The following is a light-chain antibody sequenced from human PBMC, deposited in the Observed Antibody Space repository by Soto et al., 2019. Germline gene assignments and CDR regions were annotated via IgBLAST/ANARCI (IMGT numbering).Light chain of an antibody. J-gene: IGKJ3*01. V-gene: IGKV1-33*01. CDR3: QQYDNLLFT. CDR1: QDISNY. CDR2: GAS. Sequence: DIQMSQYPSSLSASVGDRVTITCQASQDISNYLHWYQQKPGKAPKLLIYGASNLETGVLSRFSGSGSGTDFTFTISSLQPEDIAIYYCQQYDNLLFTFGPGTKVDIK.